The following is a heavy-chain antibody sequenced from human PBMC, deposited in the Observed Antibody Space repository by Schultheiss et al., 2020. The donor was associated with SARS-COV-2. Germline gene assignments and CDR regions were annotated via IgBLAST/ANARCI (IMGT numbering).Heavy chain of an antibody. CDR2: IYYSGST. D-gene: IGHD6-19*01. CDR3: ARVGPSSGWYRNLRGYYGMDV. Sequence: SETLSLTCTVSGGSISSGGYYWSWIRQHPGKGLEWIGYIYYSGSTYYNPSLKSRVTISVDTSKNQFSLKLSSVTAADTAVYYCARVGPSSGWYRNLRGYYGMDVWGQGTTVTVSS. CDR1: GGSISSGGYY. V-gene: IGHV4-31*03. J-gene: IGHJ6*02.